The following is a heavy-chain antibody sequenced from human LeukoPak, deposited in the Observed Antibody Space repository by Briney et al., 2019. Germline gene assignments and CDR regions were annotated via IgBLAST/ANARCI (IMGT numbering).Heavy chain of an antibody. CDR3: AREAGDSSGWYYWFDP. D-gene: IGHD6-19*01. CDR1: GFTFSSYW. J-gene: IGHJ5*02. Sequence: GGSLRLSCAASGFTFSSYWMSWVRQAPGKGREWVANIKQDGSEKNYVDSVKGRFTISRDNAKNSLYLQMNSLRAEDTAVYYCAREAGDSSGWYYWFDPWGQGTLVTVSS. V-gene: IGHV3-7*01. CDR2: IKQDGSEK.